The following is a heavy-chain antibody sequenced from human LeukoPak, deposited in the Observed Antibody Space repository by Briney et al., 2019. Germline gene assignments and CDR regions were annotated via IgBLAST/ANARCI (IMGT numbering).Heavy chain of an antibody. V-gene: IGHV4-61*05. D-gene: IGHD5-12*01. J-gene: IGHJ5*02. CDR3: AGYSGYDGGWFDP. CDR2: IYYSGST. Sequence: SETLSLTCTVSGGSISSMTNYWGWIRQPPGKGLEWIGYIYYSGSTNYNPSLKSRVTISVDTSKNQFSLKLSSVTAADTAVYYCAGYSGYDGGWFDPWGQGTLVTVSS. CDR1: GGSISSMTNY.